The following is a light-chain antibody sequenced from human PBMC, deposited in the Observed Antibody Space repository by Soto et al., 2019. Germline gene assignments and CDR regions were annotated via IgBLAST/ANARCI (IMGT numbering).Light chain of an antibody. CDR2: DAS. CDR1: QIVRTS. J-gene: IGKJ5*01. Sequence: EVVLTQSPATLSLSPGERATLSCRASQIVRTSVACYQHKPCQAPLLVIYDASLMANGVPARFGGSGSGTDFTLTINNLEPEDFAGYYCQQRNVWPPITFGQGTRLEI. CDR3: QQRNVWPPIT. V-gene: IGKV3-11*01.